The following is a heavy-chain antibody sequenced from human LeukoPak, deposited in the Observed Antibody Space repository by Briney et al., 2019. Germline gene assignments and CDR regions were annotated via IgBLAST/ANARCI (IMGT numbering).Heavy chain of an antibody. J-gene: IGHJ4*02. CDR2: ISGSGGST. CDR3: AKDDILDY. CDR1: GFTFSGYA. V-gene: IGHV3-23*01. Sequence: PGGSLRLSCAASGFTFSGYAMSWVRQAPGEVLEWVSAISGSGGSTYYAASVKGRLPISRDNSNNTLYLQMNSLRAEDTAVYYCAKDDILDYWGQGTLVTVSS. D-gene: IGHD3-9*01.